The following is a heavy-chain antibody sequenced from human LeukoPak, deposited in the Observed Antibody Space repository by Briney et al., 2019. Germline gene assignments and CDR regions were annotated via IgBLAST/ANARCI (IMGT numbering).Heavy chain of an antibody. CDR3: ARQAARTPFDY. D-gene: IGHD6-6*01. CDR1: GGSFSGYY. Sequence: PSGTLSLTCAVYGGSFSGYYWSWIRQPPGKGLEWIGEINHSGSTNYNPSLKSRVTISVDTSKNQFSLKLSSVTAADTAVYYCARQAARTPFDYWGQGTLVTVSS. CDR2: INHSGST. V-gene: IGHV4-34*01. J-gene: IGHJ4*02.